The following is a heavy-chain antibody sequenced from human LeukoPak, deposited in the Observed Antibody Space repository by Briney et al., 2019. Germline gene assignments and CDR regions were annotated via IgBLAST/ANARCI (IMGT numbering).Heavy chain of an antibody. CDR1: EFTFSRYD. V-gene: IGHV3-30*02. CDR3: AKVQRYYDFWSGYYAY. Sequence: PGGSLRLSCAASEFTFSRYDIHWVRQAPGKGLEWVAFIRYDGTNKNYADSVKGRFTISRDSSNNTLYLQMNSLRAEDTAVYYCAKVQRYYDFWSGYYAYWGQGTLVTVSS. D-gene: IGHD3-3*01. J-gene: IGHJ4*02. CDR2: IRYDGTNK.